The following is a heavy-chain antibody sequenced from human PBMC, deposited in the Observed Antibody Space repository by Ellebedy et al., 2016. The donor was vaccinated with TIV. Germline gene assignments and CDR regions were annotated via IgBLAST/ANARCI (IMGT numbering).Heavy chain of an antibody. D-gene: IGHD6-19*01. CDR3: ARDAARSGWISDY. CDR1: GFTFSTYA. V-gene: IGHV3-23*01. CDR2: LTTGGVT. Sequence: GESLKISCVVSGFTFSTYALRWFRQAPGKGLAWVSSLTTGGVTFYAESVKDRFTISRDSSKNTLYLQMNSLRVEDTAVYYCARDAARSGWISDYWGQGTLVTVSS. J-gene: IGHJ4*02.